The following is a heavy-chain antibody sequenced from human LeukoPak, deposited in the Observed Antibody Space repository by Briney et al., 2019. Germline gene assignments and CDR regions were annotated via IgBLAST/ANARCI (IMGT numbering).Heavy chain of an antibody. CDR2: ISGSGGST. D-gene: IGHD4-17*01. Sequence: GGSLRLSCAASRFTFSSYAMSWVRQAPGKGLEWVSAISGSGGSTYYADSVKGRFTISRDNSKNTLYLQMNSLRAEDTAVYYCAKHGDYYNWYFDLWGRGTLVTVSS. CDR1: RFTFSSYA. J-gene: IGHJ2*01. CDR3: AKHGDYYNWYFDL. V-gene: IGHV3-23*01.